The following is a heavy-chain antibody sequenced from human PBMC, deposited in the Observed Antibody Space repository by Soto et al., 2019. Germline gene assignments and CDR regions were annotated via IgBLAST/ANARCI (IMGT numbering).Heavy chain of an antibody. CDR3: ERPRNPQDAFDI. V-gene: IGHV1-69*01. CDR2: IIPIFGTA. J-gene: IGHJ3*02. Sequence: QVQLVQSGAEVKKPGSSVKVSCKASGGTFSSYAISWVRQAPGQGLEWMGGIIPIFGTANYPQKFQGRVTITADEATSTAYMELSSLRSEDTAVYYCERPRNPQDAFDIWGQGTMVTVSS. CDR1: GGTFSSYA.